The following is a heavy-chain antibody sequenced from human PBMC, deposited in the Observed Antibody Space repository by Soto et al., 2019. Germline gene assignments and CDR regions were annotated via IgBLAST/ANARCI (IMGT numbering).Heavy chain of an antibody. D-gene: IGHD2-15*01. CDR1: GFTFSSYE. J-gene: IGHJ6*02. Sequence: EVQLVESGGGLVQPGGSLRLSCAASGFTFSSYEMNGVRQAPGKGREWVSYISGSGSTIYYADSVKGRFTISRDNPKSSLYLQMNSLRAEDTAVYYCARDGSGQPQRGRYYYYYGMDVWGQGTTVTVSS. CDR2: ISGSGSTI. V-gene: IGHV3-48*03. CDR3: ARDGSGQPQRGRYYYYYGMDV.